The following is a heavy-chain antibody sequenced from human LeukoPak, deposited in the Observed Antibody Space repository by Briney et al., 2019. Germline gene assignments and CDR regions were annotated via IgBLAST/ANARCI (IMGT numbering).Heavy chain of an antibody. D-gene: IGHD2-15*01. Sequence: SETLSLICAVYGGSFSGYYWSWIRQPPGKGLEWIGEINHSGSTNYNPSLKSRVTISVDTSKNQFSLKLSSVTAADTAVYYCARDIGYCSGGSCYRYYYYGMDVWGQGTAVTVSS. CDR1: GGSFSGYY. CDR3: ARDIGYCSGGSCYRYYYYGMDV. J-gene: IGHJ6*02. V-gene: IGHV4-34*01. CDR2: INHSGST.